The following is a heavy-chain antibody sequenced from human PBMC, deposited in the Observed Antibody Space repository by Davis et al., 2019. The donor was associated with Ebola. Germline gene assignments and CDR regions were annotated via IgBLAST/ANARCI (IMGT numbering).Heavy chain of an antibody. D-gene: IGHD4-17*01. Sequence: SEPLSLTCTVPGGSISSYYSSWIRQPPGKGLEWIGYIYYSGSPKYNPSLKSRVTMSVDTSTNQFSLRVSFVTAADTAVYYCARGGYGDYEYFQEWGQGTLVTVSS. CDR1: GGSISSYY. J-gene: IGHJ1*01. CDR2: IYYSGSP. V-gene: IGHV4-59*01. CDR3: ARGGYGDYEYFQE.